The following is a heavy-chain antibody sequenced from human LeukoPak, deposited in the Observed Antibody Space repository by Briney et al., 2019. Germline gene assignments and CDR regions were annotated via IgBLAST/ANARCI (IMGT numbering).Heavy chain of an antibody. CDR1: GGTFSSYA. J-gene: IGHJ4*02. Sequence: SVKVSCKASGGTFSSYAISWVRQAPGQGLEWMGRIIPIFGTANYAQKFQGRVTITTDESTSTAYMELRSLRSEDTAVYYCARGVPPNYYDFWSGYALSDYWGQGTLVSVPS. V-gene: IGHV1-69*05. D-gene: IGHD3-3*01. CDR3: ARGVPPNYYDFWSGYALSDY. CDR2: IIPIFGTA.